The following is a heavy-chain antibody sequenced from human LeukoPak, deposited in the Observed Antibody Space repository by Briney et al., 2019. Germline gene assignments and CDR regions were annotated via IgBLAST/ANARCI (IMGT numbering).Heavy chain of an antibody. J-gene: IGHJ4*02. D-gene: IGHD3-16*02. CDR2: ISSSSSTI. CDR3: ARSYDYVWGSYRELSDY. Sequence: HPGGSLRLSCAASGFTFSSYSMNWVRQAPGKGLEWVSYISSSSSTIYYADSVKGRFTISRDDAKNSLYLQMNSLRAEDTAVYYCARSYDYVWGSYRELSDYWGQGTLVTVSS. CDR1: GFTFSSYS. V-gene: IGHV3-48*01.